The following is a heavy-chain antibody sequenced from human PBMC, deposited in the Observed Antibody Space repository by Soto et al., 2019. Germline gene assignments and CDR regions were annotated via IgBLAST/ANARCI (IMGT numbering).Heavy chain of an antibody. Sequence: GGSLRLSCAASGFTFSNYWMSWVRQAPGKGLEWVANIRQDGSQIQYVDSVKGRFTASRDNAKDSLYLQMSNLGVEDTALYYCARDPYGNAFGASDIWGQGTKVTVSS. D-gene: IGHD3-10*01. J-gene: IGHJ3*02. V-gene: IGHV3-7*03. CDR3: ARDPYGNAFGASDI. CDR1: GFTFSNYW. CDR2: IRQDGSQI.